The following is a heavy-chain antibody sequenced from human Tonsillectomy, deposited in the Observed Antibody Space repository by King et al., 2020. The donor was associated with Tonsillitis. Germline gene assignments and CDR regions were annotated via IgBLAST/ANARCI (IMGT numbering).Heavy chain of an antibody. J-gene: IGHJ6*02. CDR2: ISGSGSST. Sequence: VQLVESGGGLVQPGGSLRLSCAASGFTFSSYAMSWVRQAPGKGLEWVSAISGSGSSTYSADSVKGRFTISRDNSKNTLYLQMNGLRAEDTAVYYCAKGHQLPDYYYYGMAVWGQGTTVTVSS. D-gene: IGHD2-2*01. CDR1: GFTFSSYA. V-gene: IGHV3-23*04. CDR3: AKGHQLPDYYYYGMAV.